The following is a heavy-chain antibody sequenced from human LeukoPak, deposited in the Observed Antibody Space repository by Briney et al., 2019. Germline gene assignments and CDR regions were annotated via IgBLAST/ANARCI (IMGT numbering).Heavy chain of an antibody. Sequence: SETLSLTCTVSGGSISAYYWSWIRQPPGKGLEWIGYIYSSGSSNYNPSLKSRVTISVDTSKNQFSLKLSSVTAADTAVYYCARGMVGTPKPLFWGQGTLVTVSS. CDR1: GGSISAYY. D-gene: IGHD1-26*01. CDR3: ARGMVGTPKPLF. CDR2: IYSSGSS. J-gene: IGHJ4*02. V-gene: IGHV4-59*01.